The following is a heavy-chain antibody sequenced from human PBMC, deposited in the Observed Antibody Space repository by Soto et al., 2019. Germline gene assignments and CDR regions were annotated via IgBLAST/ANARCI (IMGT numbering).Heavy chain of an antibody. D-gene: IGHD3-10*01. J-gene: IGHJ3*01. V-gene: IGHV3-72*01. Sequence: VKLVESGGGLVQPGGSLRLSCAVSGFTLSDYYIDWVRQAPGKGLEWLARSRDKANSFSTDYAASVKGRLSISRDDSESSVFLQMNSLRTEDTALYYCARTKSYGAYDVWGQGTVVIVSS. CDR2: SRDKANSFST. CDR1: GFTLSDYY. CDR3: ARTKSYGAYDV.